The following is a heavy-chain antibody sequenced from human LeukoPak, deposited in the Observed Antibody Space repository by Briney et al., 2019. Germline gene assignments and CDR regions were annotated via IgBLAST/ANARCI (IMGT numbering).Heavy chain of an antibody. V-gene: IGHV3-9*01. J-gene: IGHJ4*01. D-gene: IGHD4-17*01. CDR2: ITWKSGDI. Sequence: TGGSLRLSCAASGFTFEDYAMHWVRQAPGKGLEWVSGITWKSGDIGYADSVKGRFTISRDNSKNYLYLQMNSLRPEDTALYYCAKLTVPSSPDLSYWGHGTQVTVSS. CDR3: AKLTVPSSPDLSY. CDR1: GFTFEDYA.